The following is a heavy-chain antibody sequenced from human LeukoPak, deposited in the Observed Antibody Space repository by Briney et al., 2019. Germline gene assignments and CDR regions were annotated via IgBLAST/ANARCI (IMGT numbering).Heavy chain of an antibody. V-gene: IGHV4-4*02. D-gene: IGHD6-13*01. Sequence: SGTLSLTCAVSGGSISSSNWWSWVCQPPGKGLEWIGEIYHSGSTNYNPSLKSRVTISVDKSKNQFSLKLSSVTAADTAVYYCARIEQQLAPLFDYWGQGTLVTVSS. CDR3: ARIEQQLAPLFDY. CDR2: IYHSGST. J-gene: IGHJ4*02. CDR1: GGSISSSNW.